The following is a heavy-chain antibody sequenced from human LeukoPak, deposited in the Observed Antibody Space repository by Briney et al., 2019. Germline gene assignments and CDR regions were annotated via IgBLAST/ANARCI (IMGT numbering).Heavy chain of an antibody. CDR3: AKDLTPYSSSWYFDY. J-gene: IGHJ4*02. Sequence: PGGSLRLSCAASGFTFDDYAMHWVRQAPGKSLEWGSGISWDSGSKGYADSVKGRFTISRDNAKNSLYLQKNSLRAEDTALYYCAKDLTPYSSSWYFDYWGQGTQVTVSS. D-gene: IGHD6-13*01. V-gene: IGHV3-9*01. CDR2: ISWDSGSK. CDR1: GFTFDDYA.